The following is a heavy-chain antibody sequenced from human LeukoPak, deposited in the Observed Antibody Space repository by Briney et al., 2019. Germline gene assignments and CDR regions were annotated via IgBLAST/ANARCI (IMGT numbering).Heavy chain of an antibody. CDR3: ARLDGGANLLGDALHI. J-gene: IGHJ3*02. D-gene: IGHD4/OR15-4a*01. Sequence: GESLKISCKGSGYSFPIYWIAWVRQVPGKGLGWMGIIYPGDSNNRYSPSFQGQVPIPADKSVTTAYLQWSSLKAWDTAMYFCARLDGGANLLGDALHIWGQGTMVTVSS. CDR2: IYPGDSNN. V-gene: IGHV5-51*01. CDR1: GYSFPIYW.